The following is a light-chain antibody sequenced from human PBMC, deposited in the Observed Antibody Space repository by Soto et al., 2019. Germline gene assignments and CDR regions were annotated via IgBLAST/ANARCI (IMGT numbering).Light chain of an antibody. CDR3: KQRSNXPFT. CDR2: DSS. V-gene: IGKV3-11*01. J-gene: IGKJ5*01. CDR1: QSVSSY. Sequence: EIVLTQSPATLSLSPGERATLSWRAIQSVSSYLAWYQQKPGQAPRLLIYDSSNRATGIPARFSGSGSWTDFTLTISSLEPEDFAVYYFKQRSNXPFTYGQGTRLXI.